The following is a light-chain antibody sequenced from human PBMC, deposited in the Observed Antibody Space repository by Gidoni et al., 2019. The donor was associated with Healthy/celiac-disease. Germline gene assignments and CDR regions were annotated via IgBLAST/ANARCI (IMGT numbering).Light chain of an antibody. J-gene: IGLJ3*02. CDR3: QSYDSSNWV. CDR2: EDN. CDR1: IGSIASNY. V-gene: IGLV6-57*01. Sequence: NFMLTQPHSVSESPGKTVTISCTRSIGSIASNYVQWYQQRPGSSPTTVIYEDNQRPSGVPDRFSGSIDSSSNSASLTISGLKTEDEADYYCQSYDSSNWVFGGGTKLTV.